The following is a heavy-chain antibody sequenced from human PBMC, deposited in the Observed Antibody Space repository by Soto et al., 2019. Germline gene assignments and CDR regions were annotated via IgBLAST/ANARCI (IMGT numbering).Heavy chain of an antibody. V-gene: IGHV3-74*01. Sequence: EVQLVESGGGLVQPGGSLRLSCAASGFTFSTYYMNWVRQVPGKGLVWVARITSDGSSTTYADSVKGRFTISRDNAKNTLYLQMNRLGAEDTAVYSCGRERGGGFGDVWGQGTTVTVSS. D-gene: IGHD3-10*01. CDR2: ITSDGSST. CDR3: GRERGGGFGDV. CDR1: GFTFSTYY. J-gene: IGHJ6*02.